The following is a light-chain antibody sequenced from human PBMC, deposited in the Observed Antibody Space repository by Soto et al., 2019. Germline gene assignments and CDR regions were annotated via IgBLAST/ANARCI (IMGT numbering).Light chain of an antibody. CDR3: QQYGTSIQT. CDR1: QSVGSNY. Sequence: IVLKQFPGTLSLSPGESATRSCRASQSVGSNYLAWYQQRPVQPPNLLIFGASHRAPDIPDRFSGSGSGTDFTLTISRLEPEDFAVYYCQQYGTSIQTFGQGTKVDI. V-gene: IGKV3-20*01. CDR2: GAS. J-gene: IGKJ1*01.